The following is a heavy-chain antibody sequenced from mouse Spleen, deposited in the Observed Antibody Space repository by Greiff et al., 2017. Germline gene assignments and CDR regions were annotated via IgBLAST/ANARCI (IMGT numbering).Heavy chain of an antibody. CDR2: ISSGGGNT. D-gene: IGHD2-1*01. J-gene: IGHJ1*01. CDR3: ARHGYGNYWYFDV. CDR1: GFTFSSYA. V-gene: IGHV5-9*04. Sequence: EVKLMESGGGLVKLGGSLKLSCAASGFTFSSYAMSWVRQTPEKRLEWVATISSGGGNTYYPDSVKGRFTISRDNAKNTLYLQMSSLKSEDTAMYYCARHGYGNYWYFDVWGAGTTVTVSS.